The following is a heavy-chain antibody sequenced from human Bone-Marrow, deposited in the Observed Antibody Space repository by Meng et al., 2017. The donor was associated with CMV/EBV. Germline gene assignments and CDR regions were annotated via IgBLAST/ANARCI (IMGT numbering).Heavy chain of an antibody. Sequence: SETLSLTCTVSGGSISSSSYYWGWIRQPPGKGLEWIGSIYYSGSTYYNPSLKSRVTISVDTSKNQFSLKLSSVTAADTAVYYCAREMGRGYCSSTSCNNWFDPWAQGTLVTVSS. CDR1: GGSISSSSYY. V-gene: IGHV4-39*07. D-gene: IGHD2-2*01. CDR2: IYYSGST. J-gene: IGHJ5*02. CDR3: AREMGRGYCSSTSCNNWFDP.